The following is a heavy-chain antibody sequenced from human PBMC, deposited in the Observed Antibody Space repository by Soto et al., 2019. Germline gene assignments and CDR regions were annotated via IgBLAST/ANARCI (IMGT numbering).Heavy chain of an antibody. CDR2: IIPIFSSA. V-gene: IGHV1-69*13. CDR3: AKTTGATYISHGMDV. Sequence: GASVKVSCKASGGSFNSHAFSWVRQAPGQGLEWLGGIIPIFSSANYAQKFQGRVTITADESSSTIYMELSSLTPEDTAIYYCAKTTGATYISHGMDVWGPGTTVTVSS. CDR1: GGSFNSHA. J-gene: IGHJ6*01. D-gene: IGHD5-12*01.